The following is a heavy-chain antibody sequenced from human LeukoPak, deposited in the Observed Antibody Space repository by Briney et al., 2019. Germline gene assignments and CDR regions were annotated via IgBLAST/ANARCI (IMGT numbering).Heavy chain of an antibody. Sequence: GASVKVSCTASGYTFTSYGISWVRQAPGQGLEWMGWISAYNGNTNYAQKLQGRVTMTTDTSTSTAYMELRSLRSDDTAVYYCARGVIGAAMVAVYYYYGMDVWGQGTTVTVSS. V-gene: IGHV1-18*01. CDR1: GYTFTSYG. CDR2: ISAYNGNT. D-gene: IGHD5-18*01. J-gene: IGHJ6*02. CDR3: ARGVIGAAMVAVYYYYGMDV.